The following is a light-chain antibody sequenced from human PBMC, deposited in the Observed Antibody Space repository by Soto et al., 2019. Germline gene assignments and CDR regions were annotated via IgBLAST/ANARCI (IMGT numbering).Light chain of an antibody. CDR3: CSSAGDTLVV. Sequence: QSALTQPASVSGSPGQSITISCTGTSSDVGSYNTVSWYQQHPGKAPKLMIFEDTERPSGVSHRFSASKSGNTAYLSISGLQAEDVAYYYCCSSAGDTLVVFGGGTKLTVL. V-gene: IGLV2-23*01. CDR1: SSDVGSYNT. J-gene: IGLJ2*01. CDR2: EDT.